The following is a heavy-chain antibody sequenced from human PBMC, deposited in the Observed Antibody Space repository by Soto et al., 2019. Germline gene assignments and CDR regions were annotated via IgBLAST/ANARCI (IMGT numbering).Heavy chain of an antibody. D-gene: IGHD3-10*01. CDR2: ISWNSGSI. CDR3: AKDAITMVRGVISYYGMDV. J-gene: IGHJ6*02. CDR1: GFTFDDYA. Sequence: EVQLVESGGGLEQPGRSLRPSFAASGFTFDDYAMHWVRQAPGKGLEWVSGISWNSGSIGYADSVKGRFTISRDNAKNSLCLQMNSLRAEDTALYYCAKDAITMVRGVISYYGMDVWGQGTTVTVSS. V-gene: IGHV3-9*01.